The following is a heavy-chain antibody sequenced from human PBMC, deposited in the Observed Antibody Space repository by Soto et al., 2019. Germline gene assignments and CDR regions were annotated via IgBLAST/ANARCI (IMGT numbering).Heavy chain of an antibody. Sequence: EVQLVESGGGLVQPGGSLRLSCAASGFTLRSFWVHWVRQAPGEGLVWVSRIKSDGSSISYADSVKGRFTISRDNGKNTAYLQMDSLTAEDTAVYFCARNPSSMNGFFDIWGRGTLVTVSS. J-gene: IGHJ2*01. CDR3: ARNPSSMNGFFDI. CDR1: GFTLRSFW. CDR2: IKSDGSSI. D-gene: IGHD3-22*01. V-gene: IGHV3-74*01.